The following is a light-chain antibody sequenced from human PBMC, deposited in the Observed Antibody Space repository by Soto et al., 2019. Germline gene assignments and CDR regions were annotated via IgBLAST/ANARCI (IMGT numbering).Light chain of an antibody. Sequence: EIKMTQSPATLSGNVGDRVTITCRASQTISSWLAWYQQKPGKAPKLLIYKASTLKSGVPSRFSGSGSGTEFTLTISSLQPDDFATYYCQHYNSYSEAFGQGTKVDI. J-gene: IGKJ1*01. CDR3: QHYNSYSEA. V-gene: IGKV1-5*03. CDR1: QTISSW. CDR2: KAS.